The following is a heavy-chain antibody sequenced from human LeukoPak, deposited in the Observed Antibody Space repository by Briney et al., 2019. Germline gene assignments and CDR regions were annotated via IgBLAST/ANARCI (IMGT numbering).Heavy chain of an antibody. V-gene: IGHV3-23*01. CDR1: GFTFSSYA. J-gene: IGHJ6*02. CDR3: AKGGCSSTSCYGTYYYYGMDV. Sequence: PGGSLRLSCAASGFTFSSYAMSWARQAPGKGLEWFSDISGSGGSTYYADSVKGRFTISRDNSKNTLYLQMNSLRAEDTAVYYCAKGGCSSTSCYGTYYYYGMDVSGQGTTVTVSS. D-gene: IGHD2-2*01. CDR2: ISGSGGST.